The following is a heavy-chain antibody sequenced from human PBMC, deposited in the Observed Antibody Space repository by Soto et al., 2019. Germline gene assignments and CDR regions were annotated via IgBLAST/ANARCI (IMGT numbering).Heavy chain of an antibody. V-gene: IGHV3-53*01. D-gene: IGHD5-12*01. CDR1: GFTVSSTY. Sequence: PGGSVRLSCAASGFTVSSTYMSWVRQAPGKGLEWISIIYSGGSTFYADSVKGRFTISRDNSKNTLYLQMNSLRAEDTAVYYCARGVPITPGTFDYRGLGTLVTVSS. CDR2: IYSGGST. CDR3: ARGVPITPGTFDY. J-gene: IGHJ4*02.